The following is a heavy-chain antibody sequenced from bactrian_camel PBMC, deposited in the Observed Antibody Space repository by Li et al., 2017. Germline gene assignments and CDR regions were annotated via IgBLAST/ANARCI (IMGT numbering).Heavy chain of an antibody. CDR3: AADRLTRLRVGFGY. CDR2: IYTGSGTT. Sequence: DVQLVESGGGLVQPGESLRLSCTASGFTFVNFDMSWVRQAPGKGLATIYTGSGTTYYADSVKGRFTISQDNAKNTVYLQMNSLTTEDTAVYYCAADRLTRLRVGFGYWGQGTQVTVS. J-gene: IGHJ6*01. D-gene: IGHD5*01. CDR1: GFTFVNFD. V-gene: IGHV3S40*01.